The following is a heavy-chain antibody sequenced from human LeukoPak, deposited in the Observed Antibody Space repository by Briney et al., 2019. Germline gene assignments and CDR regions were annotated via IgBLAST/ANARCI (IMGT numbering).Heavy chain of an antibody. V-gene: IGHV1-2*02. J-gene: IGHJ5*02. CDR1: GYTFTGYY. CDR3: ARGYCSSTSCYDLSWFDP. D-gene: IGHD2-2*01. CDR2: INPNSGGI. Sequence: ASVKVSCKASGYTFTGYYMHWVRQAPGQGLEWMGWINPNSGGIKNAQKFQGRVTMTRDTSISTAYMELSRLRSDDTAVYYCARGYCSSTSCYDLSWFDPWGQGTLVTVSS.